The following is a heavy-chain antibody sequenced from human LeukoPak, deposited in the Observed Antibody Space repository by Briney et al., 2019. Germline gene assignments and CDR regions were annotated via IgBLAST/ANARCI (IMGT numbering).Heavy chain of an antibody. D-gene: IGHD1-26*01. CDR2: IYSGDST. J-gene: IGHJ4*02. V-gene: IGHV3-53*01. CDR1: GFTVSSYH. Sequence: GGSLRLSCAASGFTVSSYHMNWVRQAPGKGLEWVSVIYSGDSTYYADSVKGRFTISRDNSKNTLYLQMNSLRAEDTAVYYCAKSDGGSYWNAPDYWGRGTLVTVSS. CDR3: AKSDGGSYWNAPDY.